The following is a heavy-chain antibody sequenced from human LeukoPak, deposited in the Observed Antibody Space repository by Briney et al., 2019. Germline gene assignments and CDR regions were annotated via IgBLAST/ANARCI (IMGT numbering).Heavy chain of an antibody. CDR1: GFTFSSYA. V-gene: IGHV3-30-3*01. J-gene: IGHJ4*02. D-gene: IGHD3-10*01. CDR3: ARDPGGSGTLFDY. CDR2: ISYDGSNK. Sequence: GGSLRLSCAASGFTFSSYATHWVRQAPGKGLEWVAVISYDGSNKYYADSVKGRFTISRDNSKNTLYLQMNSLRAEDTAVYYCARDPGGSGTLFDYWGQGTLVTVSS.